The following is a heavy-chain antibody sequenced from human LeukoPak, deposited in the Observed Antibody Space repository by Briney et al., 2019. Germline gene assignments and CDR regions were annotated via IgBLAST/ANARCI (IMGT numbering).Heavy chain of an antibody. D-gene: IGHD6-13*01. CDR3: ARDKAAAGTT. V-gene: IGHV4-31*03. CDR2: IYYSGST. Sequence: PSQTLSLTCTVSGGSISSGGYYWRWLRQHPGKGLEWIGYIYYSGSTYYNPSLKSRVTISVDTSKNQFSLKLSSVTAADTAVYYCARDKAAAGTTWGQGTLVTVSS. CDR1: GGSISSGGYY. J-gene: IGHJ5*02.